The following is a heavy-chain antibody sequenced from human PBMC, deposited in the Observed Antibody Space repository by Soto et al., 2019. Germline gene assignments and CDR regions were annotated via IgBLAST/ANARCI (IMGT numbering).Heavy chain of an antibody. CDR2: ISYDGSNK. D-gene: IGHD6-19*01. CDR1: GFTFSSYA. CDR3: AKSIAVAGTFPGEYYYGMDV. V-gene: IGHV3-30*18. J-gene: IGHJ6*02. Sequence: GGSLRLSCAASGFTFSSYAMHWVRQAPGKGLEWVAVISYDGSNKYYADSVKGRFTISRDNSKNTLYLQMNSLRAEDTAVYYCAKSIAVAGTFPGEYYYGMDVWGQGTTVTVSS.